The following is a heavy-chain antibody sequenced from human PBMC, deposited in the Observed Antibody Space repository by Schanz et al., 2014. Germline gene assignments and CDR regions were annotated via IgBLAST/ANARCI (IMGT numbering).Heavy chain of an antibody. CDR1: GFSVGNKY. V-gene: IGHV3-66*01. Sequence: EVQLVESGGGLVQPGGSLRLSCAASGFSVGNKYMNWVRQAPGKGLEWVSFIYTGGNTYYADSVKGRFTISRDNSKNTVYIQLSSVRAEDTAVEYCARGGTAYYSDDWGQGTLVTVSS. CDR2: IYTGGNT. D-gene: IGHD2-21*02. J-gene: IGHJ4*02. CDR3: ARGGTAYYSDD.